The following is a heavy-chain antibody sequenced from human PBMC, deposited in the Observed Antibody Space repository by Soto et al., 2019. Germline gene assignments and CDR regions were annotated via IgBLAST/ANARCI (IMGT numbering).Heavy chain of an antibody. CDR3: ARNPDTKMGCSGGSCYFYNWFDP. CDR1: GGSISSYY. D-gene: IGHD2-15*01. V-gene: IGHV4-59*01. Sequence: PSETLSLTCTVSGGSISSYYWSWIRQPPGKGLEWIGYIYYSGSTNYNPSLKSRVTISVDTSKNQFSLKLSSVTAADTAVYYCARNPDTKMGCSGGSCYFYNWFDPWGQGTLVTVSS. CDR2: IYYSGST. J-gene: IGHJ5*02.